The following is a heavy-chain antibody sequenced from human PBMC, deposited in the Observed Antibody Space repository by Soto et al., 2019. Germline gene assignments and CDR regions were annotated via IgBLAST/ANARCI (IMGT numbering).Heavy chain of an antibody. J-gene: IGHJ4*02. V-gene: IGHV4-61*01. CDR3: ARSLGTVYDSLPDY. CDR1: GGSVSSGTYY. CDR2: IYSPGST. D-gene: IGHD3-22*01. Sequence: PSETLSLTCTVSGGSVSSGTYYWSWIRQPPGKGLEWIGYIYSPGSTNYNPSLKSRVTISIDTSKNQFSLKLSSVTAADTAVFYCARSLGTVYDSLPDYWGKGLLVTVSS.